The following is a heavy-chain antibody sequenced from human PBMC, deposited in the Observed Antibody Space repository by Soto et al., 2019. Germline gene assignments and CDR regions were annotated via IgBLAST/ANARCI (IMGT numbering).Heavy chain of an antibody. J-gene: IGHJ4*02. V-gene: IGHV4-30-4*01. CDR3: TRGPSGDKADY. CDR1: GGYISTVNYY. D-gene: IGHD3-10*01. CDR2: SYNGGST. Sequence: QVQLQESGPGLVKPSQTLSLTCTVSGGYISTVNYYWSWIRLPPDKGLQWIGHSYNGGSTYHNPSLKSRVTPSVDTSKNQFFLKLSSVTAADTAVYYCTRGPSGDKADYWGQGTLVTVSS.